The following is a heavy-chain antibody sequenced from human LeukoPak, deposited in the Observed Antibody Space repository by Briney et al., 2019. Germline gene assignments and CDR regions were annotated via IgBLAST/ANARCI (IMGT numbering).Heavy chain of an antibody. CDR3: AREERLLWFGELYGVWFDP. D-gene: IGHD3-10*01. J-gene: IGHJ5*02. V-gene: IGHV4-59*01. CDR2: IYYSGST. Sequence: SETLSLTCTVSGGSISSYYWSWIRQPPGKGLEWIGDIYYSGSTNYNPSLKSRVTISVDTSKNQFSLKLSSVTAADTAVYYCAREERLLWFGELYGVWFDPWGQGTLVTVSS. CDR1: GGSISSYY.